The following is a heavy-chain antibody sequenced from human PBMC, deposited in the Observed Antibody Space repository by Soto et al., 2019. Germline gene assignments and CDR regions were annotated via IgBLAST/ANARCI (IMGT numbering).Heavy chain of an antibody. Sequence: QVQLVQSGAEVKKPGASVKVSCKISGYTFTSYTMHWVRQAPGQSLEWMGWLNAGNGNTKYSQKFQGRVTITRDTSASTAYMELTSLGSEDTAVYSCARFKGGAYGMDVWGQGTTVTVSS. V-gene: IGHV1-3*01. D-gene: IGHD2-15*01. J-gene: IGHJ6*02. CDR2: LNAGNGNT. CDR3: ARFKGGAYGMDV. CDR1: GYTFTSYT.